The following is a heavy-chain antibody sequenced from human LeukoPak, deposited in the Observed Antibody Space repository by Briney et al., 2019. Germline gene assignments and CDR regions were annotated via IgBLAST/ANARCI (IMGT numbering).Heavy chain of an antibody. V-gene: IGHV4-30-4*08. Sequence: SQTLSLTCTVSGGSISSGDYYWSWIRQPPGKGQEWIGYIYYSGSTYYNTSLKSRVTISVDTSKNQFSLKLSSVTAADTAVYYCARVGSPTNYYDSSGYYQYFDYWGQGTLVTVSS. CDR1: GGSISSGDYY. CDR2: IYYSGST. D-gene: IGHD3-22*01. CDR3: ARVGSPTNYYDSSGYYQYFDY. J-gene: IGHJ4*02.